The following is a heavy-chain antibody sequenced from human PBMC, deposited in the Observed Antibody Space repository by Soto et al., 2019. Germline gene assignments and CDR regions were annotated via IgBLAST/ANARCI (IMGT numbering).Heavy chain of an antibody. V-gene: IGHV4-59*01. CDR1: GGSISSYY. D-gene: IGHD5-18*01. CDR2: IYYSGST. Sequence: SETLSLTCTVSGGSISSYYWSWIRQPPGKGLEWIGYIYYSGSTNYNPSLKSRVTISVDTSKNQFSLKLSSVTAADTAVYYCARVGYSYGYMGPGGDYYYYGMDVWGQGTTVT. J-gene: IGHJ6*02. CDR3: ARVGYSYGYMGPGGDYYYYGMDV.